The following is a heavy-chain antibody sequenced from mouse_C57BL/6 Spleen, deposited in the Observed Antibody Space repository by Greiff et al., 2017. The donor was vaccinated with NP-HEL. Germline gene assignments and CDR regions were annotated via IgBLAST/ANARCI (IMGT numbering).Heavy chain of an antibody. Sequence: VQLKESGPELVKPGASVKIPCKASGYTFTDYNMDWVKQSHGKSLEWIGDINPNNGGTIYNQKFKGKATLTVDKSSSTAYMELRSLTSEDTAVYYCARFITTVVARYYAMDYWGQGTSVTVSS. CDR2: INPNNGGT. D-gene: IGHD1-1*01. CDR3: ARFITTVVARYYAMDY. CDR1: GYTFTDYN. V-gene: IGHV1-18*01. J-gene: IGHJ4*01.